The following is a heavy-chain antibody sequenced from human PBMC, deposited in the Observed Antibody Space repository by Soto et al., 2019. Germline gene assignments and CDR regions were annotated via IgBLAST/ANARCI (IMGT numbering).Heavy chain of an antibody. J-gene: IGHJ4*02. Sequence: SETLSLTCTVSGGSISSGGYYWSWIRQHPGKGLEWIGYIYYSGSTYYNPSLKSRVTISVDTSKNQFSLKLSSVTAADTAVYYCARGVDRSRLFDYWGQGTLVTVS. CDR3: ARGVDRSRLFDY. CDR2: IYYSGST. CDR1: GGSISSGGYY. V-gene: IGHV4-31*03. D-gene: IGHD1-26*01.